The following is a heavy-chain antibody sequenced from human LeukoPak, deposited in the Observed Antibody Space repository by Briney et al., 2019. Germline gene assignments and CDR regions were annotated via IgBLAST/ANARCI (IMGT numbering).Heavy chain of an antibody. D-gene: IGHD5-18*01. Sequence: GGSLRLSRVASGFTFSTYGMHCVRQAPGKGLEGGANIKQDGSETYCVDSVKGRVTILRENAKNSLSLQMKSLRDEDTAVYYCARGGSGYSYGKIDSWGQRILVTVSS. J-gene: IGHJ4*02. CDR3: ARGGSGYSYGKIDS. CDR1: GFTFSTYG. V-gene: IGHV3-7*01. CDR2: IKQDGSET.